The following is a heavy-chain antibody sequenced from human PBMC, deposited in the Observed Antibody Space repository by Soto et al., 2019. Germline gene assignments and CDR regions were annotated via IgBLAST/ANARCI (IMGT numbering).Heavy chain of an antibody. CDR3: ARGKGHTGLNCFDP. CDR1: GYSISSGYY. V-gene: IGHV4-38-2*01. Sequence: NPSETLSLTCAVSGYSISSGYYWGWIRRPPGKGLEWIGSIYHSGSIYYNPSLKSRVSISVDTSKNHFSLKLSSVTAADTAVYYCARGKGHTGLNCFDPWGQGTLVTVSS. CDR2: IYHSGSI. J-gene: IGHJ5*02. D-gene: IGHD2-21*02.